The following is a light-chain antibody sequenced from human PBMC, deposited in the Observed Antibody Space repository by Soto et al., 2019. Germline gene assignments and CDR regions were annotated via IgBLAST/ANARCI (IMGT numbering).Light chain of an antibody. CDR2: GAX. Sequence: ECVLTQSPATLFLSPGESATLYXRASQSVITSYVAWYQQKPXXPTRLXXXGAXSRATGIPERLIGSGSGKDFTLTISRLEPEYFAVYYCQQYGSSLTWTFGQGTKVDIK. CDR3: QQYGSSLTWT. J-gene: IGKJ1*01. V-gene: IGKV3-20*01. CDR1: QSVITSY.